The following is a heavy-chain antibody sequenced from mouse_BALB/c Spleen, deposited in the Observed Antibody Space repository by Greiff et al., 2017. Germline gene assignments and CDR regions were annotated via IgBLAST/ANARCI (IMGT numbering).Heavy chain of an antibody. D-gene: IGHD2-10*02. Sequence: VHVKQTGPELVKPGASVKISCKASGYSFTDYIMLWVKQSHGKSLEWIGNINPYYGSTSYNLKFKGKATLTVDKSSSTAYMQLNSLTSEDSAVYYCARRYGNYPYYAMDYWGQGTSVTVSS. CDR2: INPYYGST. V-gene: IGHV1-39*01. CDR1: GYSFTDYI. CDR3: ARRYGNYPYYAMDY. J-gene: IGHJ4*01.